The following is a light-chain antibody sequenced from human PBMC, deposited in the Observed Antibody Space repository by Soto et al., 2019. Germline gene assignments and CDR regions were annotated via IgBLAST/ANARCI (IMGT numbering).Light chain of an antibody. Sequence: IQMTQSPSSLSASVGDRVTLTCRASQSVSRYLNWYQHKPGQAPKLLIYATSSLQSGVPSRFSGSGSGTDFTLTISSLQPEDFATYYCQQSYTPLFTFGPGTTVDIK. CDR1: QSVSRY. CDR2: ATS. V-gene: IGKV1-39*01. J-gene: IGKJ3*01. CDR3: QQSYTPLFT.